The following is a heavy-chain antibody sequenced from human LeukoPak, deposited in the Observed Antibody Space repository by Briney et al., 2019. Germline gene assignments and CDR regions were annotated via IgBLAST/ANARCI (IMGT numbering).Heavy chain of an antibody. J-gene: IGHJ6*02. D-gene: IGHD1-26*01. CDR3: ARDVGFVPVYGMDV. CDR2: INPTGGST. V-gene: IGHV1-46*01. Sequence: ASVKVSCKASGYTFPSYFMHWVRQAPGQGLEWMGIINPTGGSTTYAQKFQGRVTMTRDTSTSTVYMELSSLRSEDTAVYYCARDVGFVPVYGMDVWGQGTTVTVSS. CDR1: GYTFPSYF.